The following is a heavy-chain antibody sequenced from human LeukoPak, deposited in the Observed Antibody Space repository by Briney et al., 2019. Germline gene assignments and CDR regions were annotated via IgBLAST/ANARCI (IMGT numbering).Heavy chain of an antibody. CDR1: GYTFTSYY. Sequence: ASVKVSCKASGYTFTSYYMHWVRQAPGQGLEWMGIINPSGGSTSYAQKFQGRVTMTRDMSTSTVYMELSSLRSEDTAVYYCARNSMTTVTHTWGYYYYYYMDVWGKGTTVTVSS. J-gene: IGHJ6*03. V-gene: IGHV1-46*01. CDR3: ARNSMTTVTHTWGYYYYYYMDV. CDR2: INPSGGST. D-gene: IGHD4-17*01.